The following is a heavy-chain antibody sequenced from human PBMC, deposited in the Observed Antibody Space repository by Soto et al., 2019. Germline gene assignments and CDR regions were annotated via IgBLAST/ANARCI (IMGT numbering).Heavy chain of an antibody. J-gene: IGHJ6*02. CDR3: ARDFRDYGDYQHDDYYYYGMDV. V-gene: IGHV3-11*06. D-gene: IGHD4-17*01. CDR1: GFTFSDYY. CDR2: ISSSSSYT. Sequence: QVQLVESGGGLVKPGGSLRLSCAASGFTFSDYYMSWIRQAPGKGQEWVSYISSSSSYTNYADSVKGRFTISRDNAKNSLYLQMNSLRAEDTAVYYCARDFRDYGDYQHDDYYYYGMDVWGQGTTVTVSS.